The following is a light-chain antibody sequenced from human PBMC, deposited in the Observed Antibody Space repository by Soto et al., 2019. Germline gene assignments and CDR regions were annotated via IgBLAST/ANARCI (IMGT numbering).Light chain of an antibody. CDR3: QKYNSGPRT. J-gene: IGKJ3*01. CDR1: QGISNY. Sequence: DIQMTQSPSSLSASVGDRATITCRASQGISNYLAWYQQKPGKVPKLLIYAASTLQSGVPSRFSGSGSGTDFTLNISSLQPEDVATYYSQKYNSGPRTFGPATKVDIK. CDR2: AAS. V-gene: IGKV1-27*01.